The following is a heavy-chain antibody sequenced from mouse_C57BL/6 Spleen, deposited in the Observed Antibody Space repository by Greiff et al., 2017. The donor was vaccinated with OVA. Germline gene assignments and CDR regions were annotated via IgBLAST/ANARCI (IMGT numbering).Heavy chain of an antibody. CDR2: INPSSGYT. V-gene: IGHV1-4*01. Sequence: VQLQQSGAELVRPGASVKLSCKASGYTFTSYSMHWVKQRPGQGLEWIGYINPSSGYTNYNQKFKGKSTLTADKSSSTAYMQLSSLTSEDCAVYYCARRGDGFADWGKGTLVTVSA. CDR1: GYTFTSYS. D-gene: IGHD3-3*01. J-gene: IGHJ3*01. CDR3: ARRGDGFAD.